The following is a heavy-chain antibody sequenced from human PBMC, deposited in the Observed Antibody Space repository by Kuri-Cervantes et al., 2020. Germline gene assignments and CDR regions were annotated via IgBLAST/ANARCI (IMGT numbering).Heavy chain of an antibody. CDR2: ISSSGSTI. CDR1: GFTFSDYY. CDR3: ARDTSGDFTTTPFDY. V-gene: IGHV3-11*04. D-gene: IGHD4-17*01. Sequence: GGSLRLSCAASGFTFSDYYMSWIRQAPGKGLEWVSYISSSGSTIYYADSVKGRFTISRGNAKNSLYLQMNSLRAEDTAVYYCARDTSGDFTTTPFDYWGQGTLVTVSS. J-gene: IGHJ4*02.